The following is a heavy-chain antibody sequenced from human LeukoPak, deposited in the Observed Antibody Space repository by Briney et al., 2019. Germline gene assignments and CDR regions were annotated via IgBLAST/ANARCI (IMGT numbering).Heavy chain of an antibody. CDR1: GFTFSSFG. CDR3: AKGPIQDYGDFYFDY. CDR2: IQFHGASR. Sequence: GGSLGLSCAASGFTFSSFGMHWVRQAPGKGLEWVAYIQFHGASRFYADSVKGRFTISRDNSKNTLYLQMNNLRPEDTAVYYCAKGPIQDYGDFYFDYWGQGALVTVSP. J-gene: IGHJ4*02. V-gene: IGHV3-30*02. D-gene: IGHD4-17*01.